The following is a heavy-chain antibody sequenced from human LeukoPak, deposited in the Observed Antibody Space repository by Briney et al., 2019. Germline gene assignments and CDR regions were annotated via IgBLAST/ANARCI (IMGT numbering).Heavy chain of an antibody. J-gene: IGHJ6*02. Sequence: GESLKISCKGSGYSFTNYWIAWVRQMPGKGLEWMGIIYPVDSDTRYSPSFQGQVTTSADKSISTAYLQWSSLKASDTAMYYCARLQSSSSRYYYYYGMDVWGQGTTVTVSS. CDR1: GYSFTNYW. D-gene: IGHD6-6*01. CDR3: ARLQSSSSRYYYYYGMDV. CDR2: IYPVDSDT. V-gene: IGHV5-51*01.